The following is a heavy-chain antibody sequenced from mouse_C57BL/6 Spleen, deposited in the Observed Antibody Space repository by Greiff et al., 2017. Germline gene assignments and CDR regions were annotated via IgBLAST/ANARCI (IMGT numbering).Heavy chain of an antibody. CDR3: ARHNYGSIYGAMDY. CDR2: IYPGSGST. D-gene: IGHD1-1*01. CDR1: GYTFTSYW. Sequence: QVQLQQPGAELVKPGASVKMSCKASGYTFTSYWITWVKQRPGQGLEWIGDIYPGSGSTNYNEKFKSKATLTVDTSSSTAYMQLSSLTSEDSAVYYCARHNYGSIYGAMDYWGQGTSVTVSS. J-gene: IGHJ4*01. V-gene: IGHV1-55*01.